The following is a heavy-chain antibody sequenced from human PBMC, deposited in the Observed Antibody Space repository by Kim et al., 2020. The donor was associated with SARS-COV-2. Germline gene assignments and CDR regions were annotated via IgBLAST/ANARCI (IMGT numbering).Heavy chain of an antibody. V-gene: IGHV1-2*02. D-gene: IGHD4-17*01. J-gene: IGHJ6*02. Sequence: QKFKGRVTMTRDTSISTAYMELSRLRSDDTAVYYCARVDYDYYYYYGMDVWGQGTTVTVSS. CDR3: ARVDYDYYYYYGMDV.